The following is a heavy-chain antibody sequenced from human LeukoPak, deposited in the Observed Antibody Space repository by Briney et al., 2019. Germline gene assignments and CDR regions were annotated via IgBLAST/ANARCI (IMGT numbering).Heavy chain of an antibody. CDR3: AKTPPAPSGYYHFDY. J-gene: IGHJ4*02. Sequence: GGSLRLSCAASGFTFSSYAMSWVRQPPGKGLEWVSAISGSGGSTYYADSVKGRFPISRDNSKNTLYLQMNSLRAEDTAVYYCAKTPPAPSGYYHFDYWGQGTLVTVSS. CDR2: ISGSGGST. CDR1: GFTFSSYA. D-gene: IGHD3-22*01. V-gene: IGHV3-23*01.